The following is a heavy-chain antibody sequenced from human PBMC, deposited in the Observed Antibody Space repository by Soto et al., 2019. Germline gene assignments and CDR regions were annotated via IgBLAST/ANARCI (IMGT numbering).Heavy chain of an antibody. V-gene: IGHV3-21*01. CDR2: ISSSSSYI. J-gene: IGHJ3*02. D-gene: IGHD6-6*01. CDR3: ARFEYSSSEDAFDI. Sequence: GGSLRLSCAASGFTFSSYSMNWVRQAPGKGLEWVSSISSSSSYIYYADSVKGLFTISSDNAKNSLYLQMNSRTAEDTAVYYCARFEYSSSEDAFDIWGQGTMVTVSS. CDR1: GFTFSSYS.